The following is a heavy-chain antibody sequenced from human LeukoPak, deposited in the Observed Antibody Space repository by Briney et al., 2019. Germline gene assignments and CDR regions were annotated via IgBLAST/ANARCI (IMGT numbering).Heavy chain of an antibody. CDR3: ARHRSGWLQSSFDY. Sequence: SGTLSLTCAVSGGSISSNNWWSWVRQPPNKGLEWIGEMYHSGSAIYNPALKSRVTISVDTSKNQFSLKLSSVTAADTAVYYCARHRSGWLQSSFDYWGQGTLVTVSS. CDR2: MYHSGSA. J-gene: IGHJ4*02. CDR1: GGSISSNNW. D-gene: IGHD5-24*01. V-gene: IGHV4-4*02.